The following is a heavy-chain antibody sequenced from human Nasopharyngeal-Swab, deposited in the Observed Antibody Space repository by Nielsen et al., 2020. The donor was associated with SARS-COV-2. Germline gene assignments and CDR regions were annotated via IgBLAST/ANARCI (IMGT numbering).Heavy chain of an antibody. V-gene: IGHV1-3*01. J-gene: IGHJ4*02. CDR2: INAGNGNT. D-gene: IGHD3-16*01. CDR3: ARDGYYDYVWGSSTSYFDY. Sequence: WVRQAPGQGLEWMGWINAGNGNTKYSQKFQGRVTITRDTSASTAYMDLSSLRSEDTAVCYCARDGYYDYVWGSSTSYFDYWGQGTLVTVSS.